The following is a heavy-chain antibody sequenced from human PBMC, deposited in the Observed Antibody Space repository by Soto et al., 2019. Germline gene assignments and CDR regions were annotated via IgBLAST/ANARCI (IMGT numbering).Heavy chain of an antibody. CDR3: SKDRLAGNLYY. J-gene: IGHJ4*02. CDR1: GFTFNNYG. V-gene: IGHV3-23*01. Sequence: GGSLRLSCAASGFTFNNYGMNWVRQAPGKGVEWVATISATGGSTYYADSVKGRFTISRDNSKNTLYLQMNGLRVEDTAVYYCSKDRLAGNLYYRAQGTQVTVSS. CDR2: ISATGGST.